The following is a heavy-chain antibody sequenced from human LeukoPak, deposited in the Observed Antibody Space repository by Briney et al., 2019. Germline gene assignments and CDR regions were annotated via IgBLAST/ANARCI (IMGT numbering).Heavy chain of an antibody. CDR2: INPSSGNT. J-gene: IGHJ3*01. Sequence: GASVKVSCKASGYSFISYEINWVRQATGQGLEWMGWINPSSGNTGYTQKFQGRVTMTRNTSISTAYMELSSLSSEDTAVYYCAKMTYSGSYWVDAFDVWGQGTMVTVSS. D-gene: IGHD1-26*01. CDR1: GYSFISYE. V-gene: IGHV1-8*01. CDR3: AKMTYSGSYWVDAFDV.